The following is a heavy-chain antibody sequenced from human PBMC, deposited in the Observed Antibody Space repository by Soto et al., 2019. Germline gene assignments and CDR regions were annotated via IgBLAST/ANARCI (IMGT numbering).Heavy chain of an antibody. J-gene: IGHJ6*02. CDR1: GFTFSNYA. CDR2: IAYDGSNK. Sequence: QVQLVESGGGVVQPGRSLRLSCAASGFTFSNYAMYWVRQAPGKGLEWVAVIAYDGSNKYYGDSVKGRFTISRDNSKNTLYLQMYSLRAEDTAVYYCARDLSSVVPNYYGMDVWGQGTTVTVSS. V-gene: IGHV3-30-3*01. CDR3: ARDLSSVVPNYYGMDV. D-gene: IGHD3-10*02.